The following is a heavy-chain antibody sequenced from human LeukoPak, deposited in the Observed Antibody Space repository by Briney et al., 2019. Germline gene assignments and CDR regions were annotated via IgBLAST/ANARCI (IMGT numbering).Heavy chain of an antibody. V-gene: IGHV3-7*01. CDR1: RFPLSNYW. J-gene: IGHJ4*02. CDR3: ARERASGYCSGGGCYGYFDY. CDR2: INQYGSEK. D-gene: IGHD2-15*01. Sequence: GGSLRLSCAASRFPLSNYWMSWVRQAPGGGLEWVANINQYGSEKFYVDSVKGRLTISRDNAKSSLYLQFNSLRAEDTAVYFCARERASGYCSGGGCYGYFDYWGQGTLVTVPS.